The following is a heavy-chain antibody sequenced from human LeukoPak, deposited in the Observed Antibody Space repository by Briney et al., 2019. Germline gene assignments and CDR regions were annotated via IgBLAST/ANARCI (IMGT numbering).Heavy chain of an antibody. CDR3: ASSLYYDFWSGYGVNWFDP. Sequence: GGSLRLSCAASGFTFSSYWMSWVRQAPGKGLEWVANIKQDGSEKYYVDSVKGRFTISRDNAKNSLYLQMNSLRAEDTAVYYCASSLYYDFWSGYGVNWFDPWGQGTLVTVSS. CDR2: IKQDGSEK. CDR1: GFTFSSYW. D-gene: IGHD3-3*01. V-gene: IGHV3-7*01. J-gene: IGHJ5*02.